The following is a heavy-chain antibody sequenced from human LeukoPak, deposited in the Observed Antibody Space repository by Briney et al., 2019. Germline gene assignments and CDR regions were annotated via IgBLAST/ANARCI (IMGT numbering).Heavy chain of an antibody. CDR3: ATDRLAVAGFDY. Sequence: GGSLRLSCAASGFTFSSYDMHWVRQVTGKGLEWVSAIGSAGDTYCAGSVKGRFTISRENAKNSLYLQMNSLRAEDTAVYYCATDRLAVAGFDYWGQGTLVTVSS. CDR2: IGSAGDT. CDR1: GFTFSSYD. D-gene: IGHD6-19*01. V-gene: IGHV3-13*01. J-gene: IGHJ4*02.